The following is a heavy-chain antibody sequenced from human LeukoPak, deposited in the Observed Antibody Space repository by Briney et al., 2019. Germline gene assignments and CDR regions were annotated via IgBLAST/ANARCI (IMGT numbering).Heavy chain of an antibody. V-gene: IGHV3-23*01. Sequence: GGSLRLSCVASGFTFSSYAMSWVRQAPGKGLEWVSAISGSGGSTYYADSVKGRFTISRDNPKNTLYLLMNSLSAEDTALYYCAKEQTSSGYFDYWGQGTLVTVSS. J-gene: IGHJ4*02. CDR1: GFTFSSYA. D-gene: IGHD3-10*01. CDR3: AKEQTSSGYFDY. CDR2: ISGSGGST.